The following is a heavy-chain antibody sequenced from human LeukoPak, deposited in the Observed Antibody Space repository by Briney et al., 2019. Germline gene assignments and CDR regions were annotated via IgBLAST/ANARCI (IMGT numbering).Heavy chain of an antibody. CDR1: GFTFSSYS. D-gene: IGHD4-11*01. CDR2: ISSSSSYI. V-gene: IGHV3-21*01. Sequence: GGSLRLSCAASGFTFSSYSMNWVRQALGKGLEWVSSISSSSSYIYYADSVKGRFTISRDNAKNSLYLQMNSLRAEDTAVYYCARDIDSGYSNDFDYWGQGTLVTVSS. J-gene: IGHJ4*02. CDR3: ARDIDSGYSNDFDY.